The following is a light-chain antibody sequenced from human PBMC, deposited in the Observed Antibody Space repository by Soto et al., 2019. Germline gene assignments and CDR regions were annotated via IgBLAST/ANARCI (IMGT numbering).Light chain of an antibody. V-gene: IGLV3-21*02. Sequence: SYELTQPPSVSVAPGQTARITCGGNNIGSKSVHWYQQQPGQAPVLVVYDDSDRPSGIPARFSGSNSGNTATLTISRVEAGDEADYYCQVWDSSSDHPRVFGTGTKLTVL. CDR3: QVWDSSSDHPRV. J-gene: IGLJ1*01. CDR2: DDS. CDR1: NIGSKS.